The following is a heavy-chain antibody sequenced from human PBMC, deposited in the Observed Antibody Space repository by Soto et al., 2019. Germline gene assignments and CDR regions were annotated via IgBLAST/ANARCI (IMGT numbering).Heavy chain of an antibody. D-gene: IGHD5-18*01. CDR3: ARGYGRNFDY. V-gene: IGHV4-30-2*01. Sequence: PSETLSLTCAVSGGSISSGGYSWSWIRQPPGKGLEWIGYICHSGSTYYNPSLKSRVTISVDTSKNQFSLKLSSVTAADTAVYYCARGYGRNFDYWGQGTLVTV. CDR1: GGSISSGGYS. J-gene: IGHJ4*02. CDR2: ICHSGST.